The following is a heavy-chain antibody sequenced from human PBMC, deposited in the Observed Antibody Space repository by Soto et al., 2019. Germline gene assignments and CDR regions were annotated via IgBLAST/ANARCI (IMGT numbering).Heavy chain of an antibody. Sequence: QVQLVQSGAEVKKPGASVKVSCKASGYTFTNFGISWVRQAPGQGLGWMGWISAYNGNTNYAQNSQGRVTMPTAISTSTAYMELRSLRSDDTAVYYCAGGGTPIDYWGQGTLVTVSS. D-gene: IGHD3-16*01. J-gene: IGHJ4*02. CDR2: ISAYNGNT. CDR1: GYTFTNFG. V-gene: IGHV1-18*01. CDR3: AGGGTPIDY.